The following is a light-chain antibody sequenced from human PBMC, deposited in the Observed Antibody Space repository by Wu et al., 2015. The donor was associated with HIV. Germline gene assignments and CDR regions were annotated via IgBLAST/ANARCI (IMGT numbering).Light chain of an antibody. CDR2: GAS. CDR3: QQYNSSPYN. V-gene: IGKV3-20*01. CDR1: ESVSNY. J-gene: IGKJ2*01. Sequence: VLTQSPGTLSLSPGEGATLSCSVSESVSNYVAWYQQRPGQPPTLLIYGASSRAAGIPDRFSGSGSGTDFSLTIRRLEPEDFAVYYCQQYNSSPYNFGQGTKLEIK.